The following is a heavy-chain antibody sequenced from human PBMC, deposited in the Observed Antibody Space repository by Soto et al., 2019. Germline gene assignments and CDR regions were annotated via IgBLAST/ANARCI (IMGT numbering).Heavy chain of an antibody. V-gene: IGHV3-30*18. Sequence: AGGSLRLSCAASGFTFSSYGMHWVRQAPGKGLEWVAVISYDGSNKYYADSVKGRFTISRDNSKNTLYLQMNSLRAEDTAVYYCAKLYGDYAWGQGTLVTVSS. CDR1: GFTFSSYG. CDR2: ISYDGSNK. CDR3: AKLYGDYA. D-gene: IGHD4-17*01. J-gene: IGHJ4*02.